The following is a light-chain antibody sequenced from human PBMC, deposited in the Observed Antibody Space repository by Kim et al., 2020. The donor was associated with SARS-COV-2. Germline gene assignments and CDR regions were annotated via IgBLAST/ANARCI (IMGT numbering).Light chain of an antibody. V-gene: IGKV1-17*01. Sequence: ASVGDRGTITCRTSQGIGNDLGWFQQKTGKAPKRLIYGASSLQSGVPSRFSGSGSGTEFTLTISSLQPEDFATYYCLQHSTYPLTFGGGTKVDIK. CDR2: GAS. CDR1: QGIGND. CDR3: LQHSTYPLT. J-gene: IGKJ4*01.